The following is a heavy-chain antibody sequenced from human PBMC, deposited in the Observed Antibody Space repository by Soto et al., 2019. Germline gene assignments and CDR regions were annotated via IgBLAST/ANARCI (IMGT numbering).Heavy chain of an antibody. CDR2: IIPIFGTA. V-gene: IGHV1-69*06. J-gene: IGHJ4*02. Sequence: VKVSCKASGGTFSSYAISWVRQAPGQGLEWMGGIIPIFGTANYAQKFQGRVTITADKSTSTAYMELSSLRSEDTAVYYCARELSPKRWLQFNYWGQGTLVTVSS. CDR1: GGTFSSYA. D-gene: IGHD5-12*01. CDR3: ARELSPKRWLQFNY.